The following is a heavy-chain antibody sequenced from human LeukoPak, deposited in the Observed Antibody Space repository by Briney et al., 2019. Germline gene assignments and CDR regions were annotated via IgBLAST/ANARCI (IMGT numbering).Heavy chain of an antibody. D-gene: IGHD6-13*01. V-gene: IGHV4-31*03. CDR3: ARVEISSSWYPVDY. Sequence: SQTLSLTCTVSGGSISSGGYYWSWIRQPPGKGLEWIGYIYYSGSTYYNPSLKSRVTISVDTSKNQFSLKLSSVTAADTAVYYCARVEISSSWYPVDYWGQGTQVTVSS. CDR1: GGSISSGGYY. CDR2: IYYSGST. J-gene: IGHJ4*02.